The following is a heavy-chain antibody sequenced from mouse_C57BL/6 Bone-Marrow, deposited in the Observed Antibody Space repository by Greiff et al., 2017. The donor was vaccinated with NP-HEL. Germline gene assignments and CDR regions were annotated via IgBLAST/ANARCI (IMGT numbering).Heavy chain of an antibody. CDR3: AREYGYRRDY. D-gene: IGHD5-1*01. J-gene: IGHJ4*01. V-gene: IGHV1-82*01. CDR1: GYAFSSSW. Sequence: QVQLQQSGPELVKPGASVKISCKASGYAFSSSWMNWVKQRPGKGLEWIGRIYPGVGDTNYNGKFKGKATLTADKSSSTAYMQLSSLTSEDSAVYYCAREYGYRRDYWGQGTSVTVSS. CDR2: IYPGVGDT.